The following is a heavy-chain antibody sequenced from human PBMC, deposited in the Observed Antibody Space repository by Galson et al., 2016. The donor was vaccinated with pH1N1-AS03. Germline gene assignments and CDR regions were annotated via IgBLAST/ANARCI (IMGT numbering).Heavy chain of an antibody. D-gene: IGHD3-10*01. CDR2: PHPEVDKI. V-gene: IGHV1-24*01. CDR3: ASKSPGDGYYFDD. J-gene: IGHJ4*02. CDR1: GYTLSELS. Sequence: SVKVSCKVSGYTLSELSMYWVRQAPGKGLEWLGGPHPEVDKIIYAQRFQGRITMTEDKSTDTAYMELSSLTSEDTATYYCASKSPGDGYYFDDWGQGTLVTVRS.